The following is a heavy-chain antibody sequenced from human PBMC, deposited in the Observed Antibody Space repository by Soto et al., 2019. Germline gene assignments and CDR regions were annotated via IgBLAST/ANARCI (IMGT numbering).Heavy chain of an antibody. CDR2: ISYDGSNK. V-gene: IGHV3-30-3*01. D-gene: IGHD5-18*01. Sequence: PGGSLRLSCAASGFTFSSYAMHWVRQAPGKGLEWVAVISYDGSNKYYADSVKGRFTISRDNSKNTLYLQMNSLRAEDTAVYYCARGQAIQLWLQGDYWGQGTLVTVSS. CDR3: ARGQAIQLWLQGDY. CDR1: GFTFSSYA. J-gene: IGHJ4*02.